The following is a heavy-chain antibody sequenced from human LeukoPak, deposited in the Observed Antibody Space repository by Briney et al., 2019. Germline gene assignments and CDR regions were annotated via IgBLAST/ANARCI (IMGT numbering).Heavy chain of an antibody. J-gene: IGHJ4*02. D-gene: IGHD3-22*01. Sequence: SETLSLTCTVSGGSISSSNYYWGWIPQPPGRGLEWIGSIYYSGSTHYNPSLKSRVTISEDTSKNQFSLKLSSVTAADTAVYFCARHDTLINYFDYWGQGTLVTVSS. V-gene: IGHV4-39*01. CDR2: IYYSGST. CDR3: ARHDTLINYFDY. CDR1: GGSISSSNYY.